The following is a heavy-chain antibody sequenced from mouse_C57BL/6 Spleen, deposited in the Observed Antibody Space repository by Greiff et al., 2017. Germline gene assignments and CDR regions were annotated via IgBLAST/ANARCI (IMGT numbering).Heavy chain of an antibody. CDR1: GYTFTSYW. CDR2: IYPGSGST. Sequence: QVHVKQPGAELVKPGASVKMSCKASGYTFTSYWITWVKQRPGQGLEWIGDIYPGSGSTNYNEKFKSKATLTVDTSSSTAYMQLSSLTSEDSAVYYCARTQDDYFDYWGQGTTLTVSS. CDR3: ARTQDDYFDY. V-gene: IGHV1-55*01. J-gene: IGHJ2*01.